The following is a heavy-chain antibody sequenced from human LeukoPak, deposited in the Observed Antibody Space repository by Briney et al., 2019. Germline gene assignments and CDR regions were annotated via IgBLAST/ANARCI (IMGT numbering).Heavy chain of an antibody. CDR1: GFTFSSYS. CDR2: INHSGST. CDR3: ATQILLCHYY. J-gene: IGHJ4*02. V-gene: IGHV4-34*08. Sequence: GSLRLSCAASGFTFSSYSMNWVRQAPGKGLEWIGEINHSGSTNYNPSLKSRVTISVDTSKNQFSLKLSSVTAADTAVYYCATQILLCHYYWGQGTLVTVSS. D-gene: IGHD2/OR15-2a*01.